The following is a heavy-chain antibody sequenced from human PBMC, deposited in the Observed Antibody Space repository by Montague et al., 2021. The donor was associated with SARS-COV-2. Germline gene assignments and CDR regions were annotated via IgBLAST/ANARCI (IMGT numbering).Heavy chain of an antibody. CDR1: GFTFSSYA. CDR2: VSGSTTNT. CDR3: AKDHPVYDTSGYYHYGASDL. D-gene: IGHD3-22*01. J-gene: IGHJ3*01. V-gene: IGHV3-23*01. Sequence: SLRLSCAASGFTFSSYAMSWVRQAPGKGLEWVSTVSGSTTNTFYADSVKGRFTISRDNSKNTLYLQMNSLRVEDSAVYYCAKDHPVYDTSGYYHYGASDLWGQGTMVTVSS.